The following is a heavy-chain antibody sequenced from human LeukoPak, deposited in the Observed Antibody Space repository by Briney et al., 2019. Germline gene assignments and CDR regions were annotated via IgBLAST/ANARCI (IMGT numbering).Heavy chain of an antibody. D-gene: IGHD2-21*01. V-gene: IGHV3-30*02. Sequence: PGGSLRLSCAASGFSFNSYGMHWVRQAPGKGLEWVTFIRYDGSNKYYADSVKGRFTISRDNSKNRLYLQMNSLRPDDTAVYYCAKSTGSTPTHTLDYWGQGTLVTVSS. J-gene: IGHJ4*02. CDR2: IRYDGSNK. CDR3: AKSTGSTPTHTLDY. CDR1: GFSFNSYG.